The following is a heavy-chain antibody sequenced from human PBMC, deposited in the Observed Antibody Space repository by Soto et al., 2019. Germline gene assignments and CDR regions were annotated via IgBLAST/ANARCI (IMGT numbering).Heavy chain of an antibody. J-gene: IGHJ6*02. CDR3: GAGDCSSTSCYSLPPYYYGMDV. CDR1: GGTFSSYA. V-gene: IGHV1-69*13. D-gene: IGHD2-2*02. Sequence: SVKVSCKASGGTFSSYAISWVRQAPGQGLEWMGGIIPIFGTANYAQKFQGRVTITADESTSTAYMELSSLRSEDTAVYYCGAGDCSSTSCYSLPPYYYGMDVWGQGTTVTVSS. CDR2: IIPIFGTA.